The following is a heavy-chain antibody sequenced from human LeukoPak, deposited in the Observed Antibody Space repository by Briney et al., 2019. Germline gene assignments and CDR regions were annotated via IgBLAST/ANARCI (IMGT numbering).Heavy chain of an antibody. CDR2: ISYDGSNK. CDR3: AKDRRITMVRALDY. J-gene: IGHJ4*02. V-gene: IGHV3-30*18. D-gene: IGHD3-10*01. Sequence: GGSLRLSCAASGFTFSSYGMHWVRQAPGKGLEWVAVISYDGSNKYYADSVKGRFTISRDNSKNTLYLQMNSLRAEDTAVYYCAKDRRITMVRALDYWGQGTLVTVSP. CDR1: GFTFSSYG.